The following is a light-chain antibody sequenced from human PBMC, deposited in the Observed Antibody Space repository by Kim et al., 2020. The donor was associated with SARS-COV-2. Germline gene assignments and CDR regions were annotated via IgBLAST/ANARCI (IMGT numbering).Light chain of an antibody. J-gene: IGKJ5*01. CDR3: QQYGNLIT. V-gene: IGKV3-20*01. CDR2: GAS. Sequence: EIVLTQSPGTLSLSPGERATLSCRASQSVSSTYLAWYQQKPGQAPRLLIYGASRRATGIPDRFSGSGSGTDFTLTISRLEPEDFAVYYCQQYGNLITFGQGTRLEIK. CDR1: QSVSSTY.